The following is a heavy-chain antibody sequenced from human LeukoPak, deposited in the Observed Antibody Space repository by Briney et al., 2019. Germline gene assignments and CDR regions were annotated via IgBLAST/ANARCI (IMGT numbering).Heavy chain of an antibody. CDR2: IYTSGST. J-gene: IGHJ5*02. V-gene: IGHV4-61*02. CDR1: GGSISSGSYY. D-gene: IGHD2-2*01. CDR3: ARALVGAFDP. Sequence: PSETLSLTCTVSGGSISSGSYYWSWIRQPAGKGLEWIGRIYTSGSTNYNPSLKSRVTISVDTSKNQFSLKLSSVTAADTAVYYCARALVGAFDPWGQGTLVTVSS.